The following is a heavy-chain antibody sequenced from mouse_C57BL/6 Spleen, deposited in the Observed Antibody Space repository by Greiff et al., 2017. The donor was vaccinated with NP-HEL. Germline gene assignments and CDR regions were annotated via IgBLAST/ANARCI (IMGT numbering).Heavy chain of an antibody. D-gene: IGHD1-1*01. J-gene: IGHJ4*01. CDR3: ALTTVYAMDY. Sequence: VKLQQPGAELVKPGASVKLSCKASGYTFTSYWMHWVKQRPGQGLEWIGMIHPNSGSTNYNEKFKSKATLTVDKSSSTAYMQLSSLTSEDSAVYYCALTTVYAMDYWGQGTSVTVSS. CDR1: GYTFTSYW. CDR2: IHPNSGST. V-gene: IGHV1-64*01.